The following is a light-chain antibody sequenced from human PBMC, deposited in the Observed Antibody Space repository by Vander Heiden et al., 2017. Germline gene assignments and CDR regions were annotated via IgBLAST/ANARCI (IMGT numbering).Light chain of an antibody. V-gene: IGLV1-47*01. Sequence: QSVLTQPPSASGTPGQRVTISCSGSSSNIGNNYVYRYQQLPGTAPNLLIHTNNQRPSGVPDRFSGSKSGTSASLAISGLRSEDEAQYYCAAWDDSLSGGVFGGGTKLTVL. CDR2: TNN. CDR3: AAWDDSLSGGV. J-gene: IGLJ2*01. CDR1: SSNIGNNY.